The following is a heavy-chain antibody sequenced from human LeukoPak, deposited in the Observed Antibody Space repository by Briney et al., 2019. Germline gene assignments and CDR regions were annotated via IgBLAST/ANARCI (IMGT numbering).Heavy chain of an antibody. CDR3: ARGGGLDV. D-gene: IGHD3-16*01. Sequence: GGSLRLSCAASGFTFSSYWMNWARQAPGKGLEWVASINHNGNVNYYVDSVKGRFTISRDNAKNSLYLQMGNLRAEDTAVYFCARGGGLDVWGQGATVTVSS. CDR1: GFTFSSYW. V-gene: IGHV3-7*03. J-gene: IGHJ6*02. CDR2: INHNGNVN.